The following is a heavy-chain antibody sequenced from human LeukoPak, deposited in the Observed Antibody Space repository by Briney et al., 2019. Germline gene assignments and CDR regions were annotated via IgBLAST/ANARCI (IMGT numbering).Heavy chain of an antibody. CDR3: ARLGRRAAVAGPFDY. D-gene: IGHD6-19*01. CDR1: GFTFSSYG. Sequence: PGGSLRLSCAASGFTFSSYGMHWARQAPGKGLEWVAVIWYDGSNKYYADSVKGRFTTSRDNSKNTLYLQMNSLRAEDTAVYYCARLGRRAAVAGPFDYWGQGTLVTVSS. CDR2: IWYDGSNK. J-gene: IGHJ4*02. V-gene: IGHV3-33*01.